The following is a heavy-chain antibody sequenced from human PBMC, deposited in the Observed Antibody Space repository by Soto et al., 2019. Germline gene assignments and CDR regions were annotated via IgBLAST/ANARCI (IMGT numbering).Heavy chain of an antibody. J-gene: IGHJ6*02. D-gene: IGHD3-10*01. CDR1: GGTFSSYA. Sequence: QVQLVQSGAEVKKPGSSVKVSCKASGGTFSSYAISWVRQAPGQGLEWMGGIIPIFGTTNYAQKFQGRVTITAGESTSTAYMELSSLRSEDTAVYYCFFPPVRRYYYGMDVWGQGTTVTVSS. V-gene: IGHV1-69*12. CDR3: FFPPVRRYYYGMDV. CDR2: IIPIFGTT.